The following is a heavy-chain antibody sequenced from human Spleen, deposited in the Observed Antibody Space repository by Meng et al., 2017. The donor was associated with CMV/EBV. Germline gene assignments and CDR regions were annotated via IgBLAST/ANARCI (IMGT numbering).Heavy chain of an antibody. V-gene: IGHV3-30-3*02. CDR2: ISYDGTRQ. CDR3: AKSAIFGVVTLDY. D-gene: IGHD3-3*01. J-gene: IGHJ4*02. CDR1: GFTFNKFT. Sequence: CAASGFTFNKFTMHWVRQVPGGGLEWVAVISYDGTRQFYADSVKGRFTISRDNSKNTLYLQMNSLRAEDTAVYHCAKSAIFGVVTLDYWGQGTLVTVSS.